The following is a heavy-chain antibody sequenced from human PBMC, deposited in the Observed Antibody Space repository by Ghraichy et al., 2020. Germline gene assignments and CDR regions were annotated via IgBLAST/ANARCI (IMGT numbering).Heavy chain of an antibody. J-gene: IGHJ4*02. CDR3: ARDGRVVGIDY. CDR1: GGSISSSSYY. D-gene: IGHD2-15*01. Sequence: ETLSLTCTVSGGSISSSSYYWGWIRQPPGKGLEWIGSIYYSGSTYYNPSLKSRVTISVDTSKNQFSLKLSSVTAADTAVYYCARDGRVVGIDYWGQGTLVTVSS. V-gene: IGHV4-39*07. CDR2: IYYSGST.